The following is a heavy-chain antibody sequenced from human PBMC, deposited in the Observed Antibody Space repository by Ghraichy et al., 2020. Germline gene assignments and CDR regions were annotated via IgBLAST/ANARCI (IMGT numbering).Heavy chain of an antibody. CDR1: RFTFSEYE. CDR2: ISSGGSTT. Sequence: GGSLRLSCAASRFTFSEYEMNWVRQAPGKGLEWVSYISSGGSTTYYADSVKGRFTISRDNAKNSLYLQMNSLRVEDTAVYYCARGGYESGGYYFNAFDIWGQGTMVTVSS. D-gene: IGHD3-22*01. V-gene: IGHV3-48*03. CDR3: ARGGYESGGYYFNAFDI. J-gene: IGHJ3*02.